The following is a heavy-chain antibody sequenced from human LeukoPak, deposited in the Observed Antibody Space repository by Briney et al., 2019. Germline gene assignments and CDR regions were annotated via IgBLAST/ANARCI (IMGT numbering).Heavy chain of an antibody. CDR3: ARVPYYYDSSGYFPRAYYYYYYGMGV. D-gene: IGHD3-22*01. CDR1: GDSVSSNSAA. CDR2: TYYRSKWYN. Sequence: SQTLSLTCAISGDSVSSNSAAWNWIRQSPSRGLEWLGRTYYRSKWYNDYAVSVKGRITINPDTSKNQFSLQLNSVTPEDTAVYYCARVPYYYDSSGYFPRAYYYYYYGMGVWGQGTTVTVSS. J-gene: IGHJ6*02. V-gene: IGHV6-1*01.